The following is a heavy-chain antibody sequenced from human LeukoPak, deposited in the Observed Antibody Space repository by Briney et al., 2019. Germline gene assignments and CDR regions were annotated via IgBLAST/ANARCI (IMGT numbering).Heavy chain of an antibody. CDR1: GYTFTSYG. V-gene: IGHV1-18*01. J-gene: IGHJ6*03. CDR3: ARGTVGGNDYYYMDV. Sequence: ASVKVSCKASGYTFTSYGINWVRQAPGQGLEWMGWISGSTGNRKYEQKIQGRVTLTTDTSTRTAYVELRSLRSDDTAVYYCARGTVGGNDYYYMDVWGKGTTVTVSS. D-gene: IGHD4-11*01. CDR2: ISGSTGNR.